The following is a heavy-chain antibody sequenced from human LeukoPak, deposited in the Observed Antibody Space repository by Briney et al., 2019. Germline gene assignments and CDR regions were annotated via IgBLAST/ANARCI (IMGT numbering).Heavy chain of an antibody. CDR3: ARDYKYAFDN. CDR2: ISPDGDTI. V-gene: IGHV3-21*01. D-gene: IGHD5-24*01. J-gene: IGHJ4*02. Sequence: GGSLRLSCEASGFNFNTISMNWVRQAPGKGLEWVSSISPDGDTIYHADSVKGRFTTSRDNAERSLYLQMNSLRVEDTAVYYCARDYKYAFDNWGQGTLVTVSS. CDR1: GFNFNTIS.